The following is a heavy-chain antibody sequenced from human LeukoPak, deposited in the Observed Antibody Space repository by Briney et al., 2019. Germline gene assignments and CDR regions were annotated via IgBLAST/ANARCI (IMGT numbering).Heavy chain of an antibody. V-gene: IGHV3-30-3*01. CDR1: GFTFSSYA. CDR3: AKAPHSSGWQWSLLFDY. J-gene: IGHJ4*02. Sequence: GGSLRLSCAASGFTFSSYAMHWVRQAPGKGLEWVAVISYDGSNKYYADSVKGRFTISRDNSKNTLYLQMNSLRAEDTAVYYCAKAPHSSGWQWSLLFDYWGQGTLVTVSS. D-gene: IGHD6-19*01. CDR2: ISYDGSNK.